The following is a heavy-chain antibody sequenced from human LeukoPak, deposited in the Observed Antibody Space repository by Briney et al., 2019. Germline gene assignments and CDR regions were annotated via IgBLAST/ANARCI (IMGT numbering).Heavy chain of an antibody. CDR3: ATLDGYKGWFDP. Sequence: PGGSLRLSCAASGFTFSSYGMHWVRQAPGKGLEWVAFIRYDGSNKYYADSVKGRFTISRDNSKNTLYLQMNSLRAEDTAVYYCATLDGYKGWFDPWGQGTLVTVSS. J-gene: IGHJ5*02. D-gene: IGHD5-24*01. V-gene: IGHV3-30*02. CDR2: IRYDGSNK. CDR1: GFTFSSYG.